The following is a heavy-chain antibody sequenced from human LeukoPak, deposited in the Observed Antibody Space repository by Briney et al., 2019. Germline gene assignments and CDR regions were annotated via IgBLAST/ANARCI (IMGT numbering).Heavy chain of an antibody. CDR2: ISGSGGNT. CDR3: AKVVSGYHFDY. V-gene: IGHV3-23*01. CDR1: GFTFSSYG. D-gene: IGHD5-12*01. J-gene: IGHJ4*02. Sequence: GGSLRLSCAASGFTFSSYGMSWVRRAPGKGPEWVSGISGSGGNTYYADSVKGRFTISRDNSQNTLYLQMNTLRAEDTAVYYCAKVVSGYHFDYWGQGTLVTVPS.